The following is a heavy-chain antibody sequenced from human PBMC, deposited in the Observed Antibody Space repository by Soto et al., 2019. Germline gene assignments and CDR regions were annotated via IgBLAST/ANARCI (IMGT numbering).Heavy chain of an antibody. V-gene: IGHV4-39*01. J-gene: IGHJ6*02. D-gene: IGHD2-15*01. CDR1: GGSISSTDHY. CDR2: IYYAGST. CDR3: ARLVFHCLRGSCDDYNFYGLDV. Sequence: SETLSLTCTVSGGSISSTDHYWGWIRQPPGTGLEWLGSIYYAGSTFHNPSLKRRATISVDTSRNQFSLRLSSVAASDTAVYYCARLVFHCLRGSCDDYNFYGLDVWGQGTTVT.